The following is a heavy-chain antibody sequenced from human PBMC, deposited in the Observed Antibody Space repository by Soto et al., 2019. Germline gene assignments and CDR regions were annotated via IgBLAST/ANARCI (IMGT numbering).Heavy chain of an antibody. CDR2: ISAYNGNT. D-gene: IGHD2-2*01. CDR3: ARDQGHCSSTSCYGRSVDY. CDR1: GYTFTSYG. J-gene: IGHJ4*02. V-gene: IGHV1-18*01. Sequence: QVQLVQSGAEVKKPGASVKVSCKASGYTFTSYGISWVRQAPGQGLEWMGWISAYNGNTNYAQKLQGRVTMTTDTSTSTAYMERRSLRSDDTAVYYCARDQGHCSSTSCYGRSVDYWGQGTLVTVSS.